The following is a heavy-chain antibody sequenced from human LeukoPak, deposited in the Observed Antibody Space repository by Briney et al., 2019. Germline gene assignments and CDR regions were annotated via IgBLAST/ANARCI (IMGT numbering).Heavy chain of an antibody. J-gene: IGHJ4*02. CDR2: ISWNSGSI. V-gene: IGHV3-9*03. CDR3: AKDYYYDSSGPFDY. Sequence: SRSLRLSCAASGFTFDDYAMHWVRQAPGKGLEWVSGISWNSGSIGYADSVKGRFTISRDNAKNSLYLQMNSLRAEDMALNYCAKDYYYDSSGPFDYWGQGTLVTVSS. D-gene: IGHD3-22*01. CDR1: GFTFDDYA.